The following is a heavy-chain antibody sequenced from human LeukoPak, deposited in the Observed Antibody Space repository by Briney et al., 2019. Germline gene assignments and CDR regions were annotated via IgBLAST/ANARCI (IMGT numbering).Heavy chain of an antibody. CDR2: ISTSGESA. V-gene: IGHV3-23*01. Sequence: GGSLRLSCPVSGFXFSSYAMSWVRQAPGRGLEWVSVISTSGESAYYADSVKGRFTISRDNSKNTLHLQMNSLRAEDTAVYYCAKDRGSGYHYFDYWGQGTLVTVSS. CDR1: GFXFSSYA. D-gene: IGHD3-22*01. CDR3: AKDRGSGYHYFDY. J-gene: IGHJ4*02.